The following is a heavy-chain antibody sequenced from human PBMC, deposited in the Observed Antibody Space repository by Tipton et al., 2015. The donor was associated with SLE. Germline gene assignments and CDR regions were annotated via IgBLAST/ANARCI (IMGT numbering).Heavy chain of an antibody. V-gene: IGHV3-74*01. D-gene: IGHD3-10*01. CDR2: INSNGIMT. CDR1: GFSFSNYW. Sequence: SLRLSCAAAGFSFSNYWMHWVRQAPGKGLVWVSRINSNGIMTDYADSVKGRFTTSRDNAKNSVYLQMNSLGAEDMGVYYCSKSGRGDVWGQWTTVFVSS. J-gene: IGHJ6*02. CDR3: SKSGRGDV.